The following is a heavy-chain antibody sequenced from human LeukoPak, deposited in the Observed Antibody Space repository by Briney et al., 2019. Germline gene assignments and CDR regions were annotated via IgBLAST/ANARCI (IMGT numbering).Heavy chain of an antibody. J-gene: IGHJ4*02. V-gene: IGHV3-30*10. D-gene: IGHD3-10*01. CDR3: ARDQEKYGLGSPFDL. CDR1: GFNFSSHA. CDR2: FLEDGPNY. Sequence: PGGSLRLSCTASGFNFSSHAMHWVRQAPGKGLEWLAVATFLEDGPNYYYTASVKGRFSSSTDISNYTLHLQMNSLRPEDTAIYFCARDQEKYGLGSPFDLWGQGTLVTVSS.